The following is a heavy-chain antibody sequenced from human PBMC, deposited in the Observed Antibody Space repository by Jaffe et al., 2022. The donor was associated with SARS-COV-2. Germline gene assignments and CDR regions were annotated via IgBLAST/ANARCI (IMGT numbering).Heavy chain of an antibody. J-gene: IGHJ4*02. CDR2: IYPGDSDT. D-gene: IGHD1-26*01. CDR1: GYSFTSYW. CDR3: ARIGVGANRVWTKNPNYYFDY. V-gene: IGHV5-51*01. Sequence: EVQLVQSGAEVKKPGESLKISCKGSGYSFTSYWIGWVRQMPGKGLEWMGIIYPGDSDTRYSPSFQGQVTISADKSISTAYLQWSSLKASDTAMYYCARIGVGANRVWTKNPNYYFDYWGQGTLVTVSS.